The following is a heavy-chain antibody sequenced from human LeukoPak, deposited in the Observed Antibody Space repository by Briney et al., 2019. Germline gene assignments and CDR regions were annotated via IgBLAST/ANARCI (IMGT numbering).Heavy chain of an antibody. J-gene: IGHJ6*02. CDR2: ISSSSSYI. Sequence: GGSLRLSCAASGFTFSSYSMNSVRQAPGKGLEWVSSISSSSSYIYYADSVKGRFTISRDNAKNSLYLQMNSLRAEDTAVYYCARALYYYGSGSLYGMDVWGQGTTVTVSS. D-gene: IGHD3-10*01. CDR3: ARALYYYGSGSLYGMDV. CDR1: GFTFSSYS. V-gene: IGHV3-21*01.